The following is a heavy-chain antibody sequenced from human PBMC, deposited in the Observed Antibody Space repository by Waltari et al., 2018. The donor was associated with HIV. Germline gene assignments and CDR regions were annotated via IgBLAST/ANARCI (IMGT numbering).Heavy chain of an antibody. D-gene: IGHD3-3*01. CDR2: IIPLFGTV. J-gene: IGHJ5*02. CDR3: ARDKAHNDVWSGYVS. CDR1: GATVSSYA. V-gene: IGHV1-69*01. Sequence: QVQLVQSGAEVQKPGSSVKVSCQSAGATVSSYAFSWVRQAPGQGLEWMGGIIPLFGTVHYAQKFQGRVTITADGSTSTVYMELSSLRAEDTAVYSCARDKAHNDVWSGYVSWGQGTLVTVSS.